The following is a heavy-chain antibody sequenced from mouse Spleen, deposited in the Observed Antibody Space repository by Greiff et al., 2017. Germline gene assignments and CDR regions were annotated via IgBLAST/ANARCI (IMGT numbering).Heavy chain of an antibody. CDR3: ARGGLRRRYFDY. CDR1: GFNIKDTY. CDR2: IDPANGNT. V-gene: IGHV14-3*02. J-gene: IGHJ2*01. Sequence: VQLKESGAELVKPGASVKLSCTASGFNIKDTYMHWVKQRPEQGLEWIGRIDPANGNTKYDPKFQGKATITADTSSNTAYLQLSSLTSEDTAVYYCARGGLRRRYFDYWGQGTTLTVSS. D-gene: IGHD2-4*01.